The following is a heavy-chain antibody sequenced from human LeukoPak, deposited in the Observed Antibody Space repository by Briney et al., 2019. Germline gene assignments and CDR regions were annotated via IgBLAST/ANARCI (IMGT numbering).Heavy chain of an antibody. J-gene: IGHJ5*02. D-gene: IGHD6-19*01. CDR3: ARAVGSSESNWFDP. Sequence: SETLSLSCTVSGGSISSGSYYWSWIRQPAGKGLEWIGRIYTSGSTHYNPSLKSRVTISVDTSKNQFSLNLNSVTAADTAVYYCARAVGSSESNWFDPWGQGTLATVSS. CDR1: GGSISSGSYY. V-gene: IGHV4-61*02. CDR2: IYTSGST.